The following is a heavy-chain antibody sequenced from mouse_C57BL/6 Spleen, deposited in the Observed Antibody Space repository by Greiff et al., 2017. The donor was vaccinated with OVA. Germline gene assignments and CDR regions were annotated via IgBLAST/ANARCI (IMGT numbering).Heavy chain of an antibody. Sequence: QVQLQQPGAELVRPGSSVKLSCKASGYTFTSYWLHWVKQRPIQGLEWIGNIDPSDSETHYNQKFKDKATLAVDKSSSTAYMQLSSLASEDSAVYYSGRGGSWDGYSDDWGQGTTLTVSS. CDR3: GRGGSWDGYSDD. D-gene: IGHD2-3*01. CDR1: GYTFTSYW. V-gene: IGHV1-52*01. CDR2: IDPSDSET. J-gene: IGHJ2*01.